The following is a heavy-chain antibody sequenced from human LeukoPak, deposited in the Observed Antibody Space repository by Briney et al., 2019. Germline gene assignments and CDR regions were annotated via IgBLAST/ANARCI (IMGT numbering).Heavy chain of an antibody. J-gene: IGHJ4*02. D-gene: IGHD3-3*01. Sequence: KVSCKVSGYTLTELSMHWVRQAPGKGLEWMGGFDPEDGETIYAQKFQGRVTMTEDTSKDTAYMELSSLRSEDTAVYYCATGSVLEWLFYFDYWGQGTLVTVSS. CDR2: FDPEDGET. CDR1: GYTLTELS. V-gene: IGHV1-24*01. CDR3: ATGSVLEWLFYFDY.